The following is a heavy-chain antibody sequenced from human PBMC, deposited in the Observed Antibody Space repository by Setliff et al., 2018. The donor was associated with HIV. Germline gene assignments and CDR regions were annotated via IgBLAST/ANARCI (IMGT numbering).Heavy chain of an antibody. CDR3: ARDPPGYGDANDY. Sequence: SETLSLTCTVSGDSITSYYWSWIRQPPGKGLEWIGYIYYSGTTYYNPSLKSRVTMSIDTSKNQFSLKVRSVTAADTAVYYCARDPPGYGDANDYWGQGTLVTVSS. D-gene: IGHD4-17*01. V-gene: IGHV4-59*01. CDR2: IYYSGTT. J-gene: IGHJ4*02. CDR1: GDSITSYY.